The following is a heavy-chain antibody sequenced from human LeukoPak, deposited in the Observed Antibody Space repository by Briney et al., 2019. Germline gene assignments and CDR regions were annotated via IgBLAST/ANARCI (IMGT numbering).Heavy chain of an antibody. CDR1: GFTVSSNY. D-gene: IGHD3-10*01. Sequence: GGSLRLSCAASGFTVSSNYMSWVRQAPGKGLEWVSVIYSGGSTYYADSVKGRFTISRDNSKNSLYLQMNSLRAEDTALYYCAKDIGSGSYGYYYMDVWGKGTTVTVSS. V-gene: IGHV3-53*05. CDR3: AKDIGSGSYGYYYMDV. CDR2: IYSGGST. J-gene: IGHJ6*03.